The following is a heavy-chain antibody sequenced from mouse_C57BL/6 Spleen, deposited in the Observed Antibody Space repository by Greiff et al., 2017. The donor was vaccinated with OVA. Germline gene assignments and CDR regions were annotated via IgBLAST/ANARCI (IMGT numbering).Heavy chain of an antibody. J-gene: IGHJ2*01. D-gene: IGHD4-1*01. Sequence: EVMLVESGGDLVKPGGSLKLSCAASGFTFSSYGMSWVRQTPDKRLEWVATISSGGSYTYYPDSVKGRFTISRDNAKNTLYLQMSSLKSEDTAMYYCARLGTGPLDYWGQGTTLTVSS. V-gene: IGHV5-6*01. CDR1: GFTFSSYG. CDR2: ISSGGSYT. CDR3: ARLGTGPLDY.